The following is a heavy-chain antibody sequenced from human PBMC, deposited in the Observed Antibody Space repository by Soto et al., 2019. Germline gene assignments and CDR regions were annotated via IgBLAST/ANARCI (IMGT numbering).Heavy chain of an antibody. V-gene: IGHV3-74*01. D-gene: IGHD2-15*01. CDR3: ARGDCVGGPCYSLAGSFYYYMDV. J-gene: IGHJ6*03. Sequence: EVQVVESGGGLVQPGGSLRLSCAASGFTFSNYWMYWVRQAPGKGLVWVSRINSDGSVSSYADSVKGRLTISRDNVKNTLYLQMNSLRAEDTAVYYCARGDCVGGPCYSLAGSFYYYMDVWGKGTTVTVS. CDR2: INSDGSVS. CDR1: GFTFSNYW.